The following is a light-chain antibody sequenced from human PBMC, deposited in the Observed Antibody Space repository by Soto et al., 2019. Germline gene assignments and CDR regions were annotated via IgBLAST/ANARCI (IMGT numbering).Light chain of an antibody. CDR2: GAS. V-gene: IGKV3-20*01. CDR3: HPYGSSPPLT. J-gene: IGKJ4*01. Sequence: EFVLTQSPGKLSLSPGERATLSCRASQSISSSFLAWYQQKPGQAPRLLIYGASSRGTGIPDRFSGSGSGTDFTLTISRLEPEDFAVYYCHPYGSSPPLTFGGGTKVEIK. CDR1: QSISSSF.